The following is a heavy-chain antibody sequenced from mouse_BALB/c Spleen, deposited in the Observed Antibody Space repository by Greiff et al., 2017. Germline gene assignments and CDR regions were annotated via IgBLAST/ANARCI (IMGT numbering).Heavy chain of an antibody. Sequence: EVQRVASGGGLVKPGGSLKLSCAASGFTFSDYYMYWVRQTPEKRLEWVATISDGGSYTYYPDSVKGRFTISRDNAKNNLYLQMSSLKSEDTAMYYCARLTGTGAMDYWGQGTSVTVSS. D-gene: IGHD4-1*01. CDR1: GFTFSDYY. CDR3: ARLTGTGAMDY. CDR2: ISDGGSYT. J-gene: IGHJ4*01. V-gene: IGHV5-4*02.